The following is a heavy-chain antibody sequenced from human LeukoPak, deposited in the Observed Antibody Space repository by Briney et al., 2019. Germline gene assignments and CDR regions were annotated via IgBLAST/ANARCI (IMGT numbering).Heavy chain of an antibody. J-gene: IGHJ4*02. CDR1: GFTFSSYA. CDR3: AGLTNALDH. CDR2: ISYDGSNK. V-gene: IGHV3-30*04. Sequence: GGSLRLSCAASGFTFSSYAMHWVRQAPGKGLEWVAVISYDGSNKYYADSVKGRFTISRDNSKNTLYLQMNSLRAEDTAVYYCAGLTNALDHWGQGTLVTVSS.